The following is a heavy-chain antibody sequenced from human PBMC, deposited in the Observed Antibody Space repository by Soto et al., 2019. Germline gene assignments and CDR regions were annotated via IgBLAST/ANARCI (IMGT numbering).Heavy chain of an antibody. D-gene: IGHD3-9*01. CDR3: ARGQYYDILTGYYNFGYFDY. CDR1: GGSISSGGYY. CDR2: IYYSGST. V-gene: IGHV4-31*02. J-gene: IGHJ4*02. Sequence: SETLSLTCTVSGGSISSGGYYWSWIRQHPGKGLEWIGYIYYSGSTYYNPSLKSRVTISVDTSKNQFSLKLSSVTAADTAVYDCARGQYYDILTGYYNFGYFDYWGQGTLVTVSS.